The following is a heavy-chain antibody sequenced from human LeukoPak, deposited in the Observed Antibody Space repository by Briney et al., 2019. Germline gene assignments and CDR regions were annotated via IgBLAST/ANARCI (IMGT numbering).Heavy chain of an antibody. CDR3: ARVSSSSLDYYYHYMDV. CDR2: INPNSGGT. Sequence: ASVKVSCKASGYTFTSYDINWVRQTTGQGLEWMGRINPNSGGTNYAQKFQGRVTMTRDTSISTAYMELSRLRSDDTAVYYCARVSSSSLDYYYHYMDVWGKGTTVTVSS. J-gene: IGHJ6*03. D-gene: IGHD6-6*01. CDR1: GYTFTSYD. V-gene: IGHV1-2*06.